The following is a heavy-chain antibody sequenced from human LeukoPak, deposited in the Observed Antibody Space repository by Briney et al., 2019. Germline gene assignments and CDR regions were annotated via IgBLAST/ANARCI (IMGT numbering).Heavy chain of an antibody. V-gene: IGHV3-7*01. CDR2: IKQDGSEK. CDR3: ARGVLPDSTGSYLDY. Sequence: GGSLRLSCAASGFTFSGYCMTWVRQAPGEGLEWVANIKQDGSEKYYVDSVKGRFTISRDNAKNSLYLQMNSLRAEDTAVYYCARGVLPDSTGSYLDYWGQGTLVTVSS. CDR1: GFTFSGYC. J-gene: IGHJ4*02. D-gene: IGHD3-22*01.